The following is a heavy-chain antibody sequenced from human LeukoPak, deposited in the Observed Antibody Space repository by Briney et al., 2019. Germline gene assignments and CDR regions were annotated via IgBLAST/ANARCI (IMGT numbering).Heavy chain of an antibody. CDR3: AKGAVATHWYFDL. CDR2: ISWNSGSI. D-gene: IGHD6-19*01. CDR1: GFTFDDYA. V-gene: IGHV3-9*01. J-gene: IGHJ2*01. Sequence: GGSLRLSCAASGFTFDDYAMHWVRQAPGKGLEWVSGISWNSGSIGYADSVKGRFTISRDNAKNSLYLQMNSLRAEDTALYYCAKGAVATHWYFDLWGRGTLVTVSS.